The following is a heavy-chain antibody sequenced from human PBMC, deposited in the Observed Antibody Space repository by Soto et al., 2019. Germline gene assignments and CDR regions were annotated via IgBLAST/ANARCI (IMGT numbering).Heavy chain of an antibody. V-gene: IGHV4-34*01. CDR3: SRLDFWSGTNWFDP. CDR2: INYSGST. D-gene: IGHD3-3*01. CDR1: GESFSGYY. Sequence: PSETLSLTCAVYGESFSGYYWSWIRQPPGKGLEWIGEINYSGSTNYNPSLKSRVTISVDTSKNQFSLKLSSVTAADTAVYYCSRLDFWSGTNWFDPWGQGTLVTVSS. J-gene: IGHJ5*02.